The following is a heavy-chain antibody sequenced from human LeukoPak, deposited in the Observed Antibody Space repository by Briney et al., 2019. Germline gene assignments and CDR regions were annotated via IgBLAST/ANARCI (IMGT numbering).Heavy chain of an antibody. CDR2: IYSGGST. Sequence: PGGSLRLSCAASGFTVSSNYMSWVRQAPGKGLEWVSVIYSGGSTYYADSVKGRFTISRDNSKNTLYLQMNSLRAEDTAVYYCARVSIAARPLFDYWGQGTLVTVSS. V-gene: IGHV3-53*01. CDR1: GFTVSSNY. J-gene: IGHJ4*02. D-gene: IGHD6-6*01. CDR3: ARVSIAARPLFDY.